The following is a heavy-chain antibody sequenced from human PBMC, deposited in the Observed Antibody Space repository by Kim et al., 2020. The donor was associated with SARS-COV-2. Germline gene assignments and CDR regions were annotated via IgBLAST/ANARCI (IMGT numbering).Heavy chain of an antibody. D-gene: IGHD6-6*01. Sequence: SETLSLTCTISGGSMASHYCIWIRQPPGKGLEWVAYMYYTGDSDYNPSLKSRVTLSVDTSKNQFSLKLSSVTAADTAVYYCARLNIAARYFDYWGQGILVTVSS. CDR1: GGSMASHY. CDR3: ARLNIAARYFDY. V-gene: IGHV4-59*08. CDR2: MYYTGDS. J-gene: IGHJ4*02.